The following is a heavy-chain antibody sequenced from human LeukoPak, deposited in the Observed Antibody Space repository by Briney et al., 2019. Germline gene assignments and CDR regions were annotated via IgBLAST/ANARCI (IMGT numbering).Heavy chain of an antibody. CDR1: GGPISSSIYY. V-gene: IGHV4-39*01. J-gene: IGHJ3*02. CDR3: ARQMGSGRWAFDI. Sequence: SETLSLTCTGSGGPISSSIYYWGWIRQPPGKGLEWIGSIYYSGNTYYSPSLKSRVTISVDTSKNQFSLKLCSVTAADTALYYCARQMGSGRWAFDIWGQGTMVTVSS. D-gene: IGHD3-10*01. CDR2: IYYSGNT.